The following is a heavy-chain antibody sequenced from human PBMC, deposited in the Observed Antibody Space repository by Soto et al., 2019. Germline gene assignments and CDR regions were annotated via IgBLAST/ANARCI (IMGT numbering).Heavy chain of an antibody. CDR3: ARDTTGVGGGMDV. D-gene: IGHD1-1*01. Sequence: PSETLSLTCTFSCGSIISGGYYWSWIRQHPGKGLEWIGYIYYSGSTYYNPSLKSRVTISVDTSKNQFSLKLSSVTAADTAVYYCARDTTGVGGGMDVWGQGTTVTVSS. CDR2: IYYSGST. V-gene: IGHV4-31*03. CDR1: CGSIISGGYY. J-gene: IGHJ6*02.